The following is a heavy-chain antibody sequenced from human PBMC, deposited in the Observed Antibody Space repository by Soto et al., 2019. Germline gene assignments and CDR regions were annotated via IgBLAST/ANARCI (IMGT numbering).Heavy chain of an antibody. V-gene: IGHV1-69*06. CDR1: GGTFSSYA. CDR3: AREPRVKLWFGELSPQFSNYYGMDV. J-gene: IGHJ6*02. CDR2: IIPIFGTA. Sequence: ASVKVSCKASGGTFSSYAISWVRQAPGQGLEWMGGIIPIFGTANYAQKFQGRVTITADKSTSTAYMELSSLRSEDTAVYYYAREPRVKLWFGELSPQFSNYYGMDVWGQGTTVTVSS. D-gene: IGHD3-10*01.